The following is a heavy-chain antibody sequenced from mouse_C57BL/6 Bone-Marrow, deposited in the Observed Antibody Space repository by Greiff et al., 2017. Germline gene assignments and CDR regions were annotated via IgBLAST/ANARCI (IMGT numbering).Heavy chain of an antibody. CDR1: GYTFTDYY. J-gene: IGHJ3*01. Sequence: VQLKESGPVLVKPGASVKMSCKASGYTFTDYYMNWVKQSHGKSLEWIGVINPYNGGTSYNQKFKGKATLTVDKSSSTAYMELNSLTSEDSAVYYCARGKTGTRFAYWGQGTLVTVSA. V-gene: IGHV1-19*01. D-gene: IGHD4-1*01. CDR3: ARGKTGTRFAY. CDR2: INPYNGGT.